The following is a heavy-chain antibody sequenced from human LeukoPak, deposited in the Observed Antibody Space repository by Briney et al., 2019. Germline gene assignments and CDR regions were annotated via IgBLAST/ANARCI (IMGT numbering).Heavy chain of an antibody. V-gene: IGHV4-31*03. CDR1: GGSISSGGYY. CDR2: IYYSGTT. Sequence: SSETLSLTCTVSGGSISSGGYYWSWIRQHPGKGLEWIGYIYYSGTTYYNPSLKSRVTISVDTSKNQFSLKLNSVTAADTAVYYCARLPSSSWLNWFDPWGQGTLVTVSS. D-gene: IGHD6-13*01. J-gene: IGHJ5*02. CDR3: ARLPSSSWLNWFDP.